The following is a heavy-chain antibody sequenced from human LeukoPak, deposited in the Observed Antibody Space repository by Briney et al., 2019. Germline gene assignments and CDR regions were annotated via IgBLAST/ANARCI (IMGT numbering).Heavy chain of an antibody. D-gene: IGHD2-21*01. V-gene: IGHV4-34*01. J-gene: IGHJ3*02. CDR2: INHSGST. CDR1: GGSFSGYY. Sequence: SETLSLTCAAYGGSFSGYYWSWIRQPPGKGLEWIGEINHSGSTNYNPSLKSRVTISVDTSKNQFSLKLSSVTAADTAVYYCARRSYSPRNAFDIWGQGTMVTVSS. CDR3: ARRSYSPRNAFDI.